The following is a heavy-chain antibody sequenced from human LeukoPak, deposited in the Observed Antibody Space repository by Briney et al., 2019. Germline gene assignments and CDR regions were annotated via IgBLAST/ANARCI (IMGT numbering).Heavy chain of an antibody. V-gene: IGHV4-59*08. Sequence: SETLSLTCTVSGASISSSYWSWIRQPPGKGLEWIGYIYYSGTTNYNPSLKSRLTISVDTSKNQFSLKLSSVTAADTAVYYCARRAYCSGGTCLTFDLWGQGTLVTVSS. CDR2: IYYSGTT. D-gene: IGHD2-15*01. J-gene: IGHJ4*02. CDR3: ARRAYCSGGTCLTFDL. CDR1: GASISSSY.